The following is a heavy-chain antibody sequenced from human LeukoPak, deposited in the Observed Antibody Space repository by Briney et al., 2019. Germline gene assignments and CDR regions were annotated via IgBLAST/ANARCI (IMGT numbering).Heavy chain of an antibody. Sequence: GSLRLSCAASGFTLSSYWIHWVRQAPGEGLVWVSRINPDGSRTDYADSVKGRFTISRDNTKNTVDLQMNSLRAEDTAVYYCARDFEAPSNCWGQGTLVTVSS. V-gene: IGHV3-74*01. CDR2: INPDGSRT. D-gene: IGHD3-9*01. CDR1: GFTLSSYW. CDR3: ARDFEAPSNC. J-gene: IGHJ4*02.